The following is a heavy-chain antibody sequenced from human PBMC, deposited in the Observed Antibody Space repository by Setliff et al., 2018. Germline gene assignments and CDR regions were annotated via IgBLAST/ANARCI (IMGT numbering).Heavy chain of an antibody. D-gene: IGHD1-1*01. CDR2: IYYRGDT. V-gene: IGHV4-39*01. CDR1: GASLSSGTYY. Sequence: SETLSLTCTVSGASLSSGTYYRGWIRQPPGKGLEWLGRIYYRGDTYYNASLKGRLTISVDTAQNQFSLRLTSVTAADTAVYYCARTGTYRYFDYWGQGALVTVSS. J-gene: IGHJ4*02. CDR3: ARTGTYRYFDY.